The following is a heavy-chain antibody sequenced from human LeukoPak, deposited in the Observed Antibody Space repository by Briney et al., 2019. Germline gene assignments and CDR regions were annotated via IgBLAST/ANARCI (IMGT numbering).Heavy chain of an antibody. J-gene: IGHJ4*02. CDR3: ARVRGGGFRTADS. CDR1: GFTFTNYW. D-gene: IGHD1-14*01. Sequence: PGGSLRLSCAASGFTFTNYWMTWVRQAPGKRLEWLADIKPDETEKYYIDSVKGRFTISRDNSKNTLFLQMNSLRGEGTAMYYCARVRGGGFRTADSWGQGTLVTVAS. V-gene: IGHV3-7*01. CDR2: IKPDETEK.